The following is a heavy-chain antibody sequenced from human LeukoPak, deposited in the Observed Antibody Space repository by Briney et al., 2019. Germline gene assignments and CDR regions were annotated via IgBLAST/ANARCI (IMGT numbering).Heavy chain of an antibody. V-gene: IGHV3-7*01. J-gene: IGHJ4*02. Sequence: ETLSLTCTVSGGSISSGDYYWSWVRQAPGKGLEWVANIKEDGSDKYYVDSVKGRFTISRDNAKNSLYLQMNSLRAEDTAVYYCARDFGSLEDYFDYWGQGVLVSVSS. CDR1: GGSISSGDYY. D-gene: IGHD3-10*01. CDR3: ARDFGSLEDYFDY. CDR2: IKEDGSDK.